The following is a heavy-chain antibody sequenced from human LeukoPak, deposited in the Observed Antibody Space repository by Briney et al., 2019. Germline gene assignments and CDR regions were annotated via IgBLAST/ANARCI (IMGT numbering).Heavy chain of an antibody. J-gene: IGHJ4*02. D-gene: IGHD6-19*01. Sequence: ASVEVSCKASGYTFTSYGISWVRQAPGQGLEWMGWISAYNGNTNYAQKLQGRVTMTTDTSTSTAYMELRTLRSDDTAVYYCARDLKRGYSSGRYSWGTGSSNDYWGQGTLVTVSS. CDR3: ARDLKRGYSSGRYSWGTGSSNDY. CDR2: ISAYNGNT. CDR1: GYTFTSYG. V-gene: IGHV1-18*01.